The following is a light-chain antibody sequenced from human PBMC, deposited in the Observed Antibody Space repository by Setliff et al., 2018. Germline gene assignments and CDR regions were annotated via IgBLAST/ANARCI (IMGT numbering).Light chain of an antibody. CDR1: SSDVGGYNY. J-gene: IGLJ2*01. CDR2: EVT. Sequence: QSVLTQPAAVSGSPGQSIAISCTGTSSDVGGYNYVSWYQHHPGKPPKLMIFEVTKRPSGVSDRFSGFKSGNTASLTISGLQAEDEADYYCLSYTSNPPHAVFGGGTKVTVL. CDR3: LSYTSNPPHAV. V-gene: IGLV2-14*01.